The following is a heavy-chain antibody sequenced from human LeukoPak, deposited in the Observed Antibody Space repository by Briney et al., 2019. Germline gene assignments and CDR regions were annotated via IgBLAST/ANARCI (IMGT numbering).Heavy chain of an antibody. D-gene: IGHD4-11*01. Sequence: TGGSLRLSCAASGFTFSSFAMEWVRQAPGKGLVWVVVISYDRSSKSYADSVMRRFTISRDNSKNTLYLQMNSLGAEDTAVYYCARDPYSNYVTGGWFDPWGQGTLVTVSS. CDR2: ISYDRSSK. CDR3: ARDPYSNYVTGGWFDP. J-gene: IGHJ5*02. CDR1: GFTFSSFA. V-gene: IGHV3-30-3*01.